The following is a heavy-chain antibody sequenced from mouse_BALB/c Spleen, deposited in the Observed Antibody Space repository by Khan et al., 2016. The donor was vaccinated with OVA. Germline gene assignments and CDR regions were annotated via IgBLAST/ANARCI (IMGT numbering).Heavy chain of an antibody. CDR2: INPTSGYT. Sequence: QVQLKQSGAELAKPGASVKMSCKASGYTFTTYWMHWVKQRPGQGLEWIGYINPTSGYTDYNEKFKDRATLSADKSSSTAYMQLSSLTSEDSAVXYCTRDRIDYRGQGTTLTVSS. CDR3: TRDRIDY. CDR1: GYTFTTYW. J-gene: IGHJ2*01. V-gene: IGHV1-7*01.